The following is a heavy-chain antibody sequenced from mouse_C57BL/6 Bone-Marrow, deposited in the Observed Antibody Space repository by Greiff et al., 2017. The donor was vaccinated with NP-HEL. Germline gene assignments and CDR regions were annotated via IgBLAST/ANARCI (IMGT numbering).Heavy chain of an antibody. D-gene: IGHD2-4*01. CDR3: ARSPIYYDYAWFAY. CDR2: IDPSDSYT. CDR1: GYTFTSYW. V-gene: IGHV1-59*01. Sequence: QVQLKESGAELVRPGTSVKLSCKASGYTFTSYWMHWVKQRPGQGLEWIGVIDPSDSYTNYNQKFKGKATLTVDTSSSTAYMQLSSLTSEDSAVYYCARSPIYYDYAWFAYWGQGTLVTVSA. J-gene: IGHJ3*01.